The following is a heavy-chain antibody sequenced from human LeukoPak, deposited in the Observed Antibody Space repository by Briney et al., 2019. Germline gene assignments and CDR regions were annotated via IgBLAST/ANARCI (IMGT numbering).Heavy chain of an antibody. J-gene: IGHJ4*02. V-gene: IGHV3-9*01. Sequence: GRSLRLSCAASGFTFDDYAMHWVRQAPGKGLEWVSGISWNSGSIGYADSVKGRFTISRDNAKNSLYLQMNSLRAEDTVLYYCAKHLYSSSSSPFDYWGQGTLVTVSS. D-gene: IGHD6-6*01. CDR3: AKHLYSSSSSPFDY. CDR1: GFTFDDYA. CDR2: ISWNSGSI.